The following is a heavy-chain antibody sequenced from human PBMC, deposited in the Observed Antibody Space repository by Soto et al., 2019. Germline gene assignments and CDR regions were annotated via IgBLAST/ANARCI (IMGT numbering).Heavy chain of an antibody. Sequence: SETLSLTCAVYGGSFSGYYWSWIRQPPGKGLEWIGEINHSGSTNYNPSLKSRVTISVDTSKNQFSLKLSSVTAADTAVYYCARGRNPGYSNYFSNYYYGMDVWGQGTTVTVSS. V-gene: IGHV4-34*01. J-gene: IGHJ6*02. D-gene: IGHD4-4*01. CDR3: ARGRNPGYSNYFSNYYYGMDV. CDR2: INHSGST. CDR1: GGSFSGYY.